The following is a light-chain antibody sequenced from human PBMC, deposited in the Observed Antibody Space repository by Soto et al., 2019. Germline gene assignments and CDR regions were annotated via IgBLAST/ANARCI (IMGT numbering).Light chain of an antibody. V-gene: IGKV1-9*01. CDR3: QQLKSYPLS. CDR1: QDISSY. Sequence: DIQLTQSPSFLSASVGDRVTITCRTSQDISSYLAWYQQKPGKAPQLLISAASTLQSRVPSRFSGSGSGTEFTLTISSLQPEDFATYYCQQLKSYPLSFGGGNKVEI. J-gene: IGKJ4*01. CDR2: AAS.